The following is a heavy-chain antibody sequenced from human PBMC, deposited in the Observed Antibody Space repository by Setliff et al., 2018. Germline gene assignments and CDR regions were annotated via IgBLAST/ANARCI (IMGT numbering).Heavy chain of an antibody. CDR3: ARSFSRREKFLLDY. CDR2: LYHSGST. V-gene: IGHV4-38-2*01. CDR1: GYSITSGCY. J-gene: IGHJ4*02. Sequence: SETLSLTCAVSGYSITSGCYWGWIRQPPGKGLEWIGSLYHSGSTYYNPSLKSRVTISLDTSKNQFSLKVSSVTAADTAVYYCARSFSRREKFLLDYWGQGALVTVSS.